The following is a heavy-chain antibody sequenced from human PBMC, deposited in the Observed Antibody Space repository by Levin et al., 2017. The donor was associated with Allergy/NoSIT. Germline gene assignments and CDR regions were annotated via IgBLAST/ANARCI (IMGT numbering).Heavy chain of an antibody. CDR2: ISNHGGRT. Sequence: GGSLRLSCSASGFTFSGYTMQWVRQAPGKELESVSAISNHGGRTYYTDSVKGRFTISRDTSKNTVYLQMSSLRTEDTALYYCVKNGDFGELGSWGQGTLVTVSS. CDR3: VKNGDFGELGS. CDR1: GFTFSGYT. D-gene: IGHD4-17*01. J-gene: IGHJ5*02. V-gene: IGHV3-64D*06.